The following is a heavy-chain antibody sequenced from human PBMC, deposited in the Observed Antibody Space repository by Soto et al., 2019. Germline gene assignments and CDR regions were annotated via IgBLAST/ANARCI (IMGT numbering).Heavy chain of an antibody. J-gene: IGHJ6*02. CDR1: GFAFSSYA. V-gene: IGHV3-30-3*01. D-gene: IGHD6-13*01. CDR2: ISYDGSNK. Sequence: SLRLSCAAAGFAFSSYAMHWVRQAPGKGLEWVAVISYDGSNKYYADSVKGRFTISRDNSKNTLYLQMNSLRAEDTAVYYCARGRIAAAGGGLYYYGMDVWGQGTTVAAP. CDR3: ARGRIAAAGGGLYYYGMDV.